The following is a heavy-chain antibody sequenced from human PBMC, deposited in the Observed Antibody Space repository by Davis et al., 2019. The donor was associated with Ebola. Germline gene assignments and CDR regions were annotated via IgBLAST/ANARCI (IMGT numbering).Heavy chain of an antibody. J-gene: IGHJ6*02. V-gene: IGHV3-30*18. CDR1: GFTFRSHW. D-gene: IGHD3-10*01. CDR3: AKDSYVGSGGYYYYGMDV. CDR2: ISYDGSNK. Sequence: GGSLRLSCAASGFTFRSHWMHWVRQAPGKGLEWVAVISYDGSNKYYADSVKGRFTISRDNSKNTLYLQMNSLRAEDTAVYYCAKDSYVGSGGYYYYGMDVWGQGTTVTVSS.